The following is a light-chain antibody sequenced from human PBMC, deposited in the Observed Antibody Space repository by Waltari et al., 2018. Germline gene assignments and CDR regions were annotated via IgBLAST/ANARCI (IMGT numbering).Light chain of an antibody. Sequence: GKPYVDWQLQRAGQSRQHLIYDVSGRVSPVADRFSGSGSGTDFTLKISRVEAEDVGVYYRMQTIYLPGTVRQGTKVGIK. J-gene: IGKJ2*01. CDR3: MQTIYLPGT. V-gene: IGKV2-29*02. CDR1: GKPY. CDR2: DVS.